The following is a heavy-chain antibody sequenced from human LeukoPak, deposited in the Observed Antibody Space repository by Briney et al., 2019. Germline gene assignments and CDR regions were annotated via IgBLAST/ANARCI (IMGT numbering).Heavy chain of an antibody. J-gene: IGHJ4*02. CDR1: GGSFSGYY. D-gene: IGHD6-19*01. CDR2: INHSGST. CDR3: ATGAVAGTYYFDY. V-gene: IGHV4-34*01. Sequence: SETLSLTCVVYGGSFSGYYWSWIRQPPGKGLEWIGEINHSGSTNYNPSLKSRVTISVDTSKNQFSLKLSSVTAADTAVYYCATGAVAGTYYFDYWGQGTLVTVSS.